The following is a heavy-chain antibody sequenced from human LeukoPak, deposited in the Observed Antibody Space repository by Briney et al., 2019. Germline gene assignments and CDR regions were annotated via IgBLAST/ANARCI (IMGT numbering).Heavy chain of an antibody. CDR3: ARVGYNYGDPFDI. J-gene: IGHJ3*02. CDR2: IFHAGTT. V-gene: IGHV4-30-2*01. CDR1: GGSISRGGYS. Sequence: PSETLSLTCAVSGGSISRGGYSWSWIRQPPGKGLEWIGYIFHAGTTYYNPSLQSRVTISVDRSKNQFSLNLSSVTAADTAVYYCARVGYNYGDPFDIWGQGTVVTVSS. D-gene: IGHD5-18*01.